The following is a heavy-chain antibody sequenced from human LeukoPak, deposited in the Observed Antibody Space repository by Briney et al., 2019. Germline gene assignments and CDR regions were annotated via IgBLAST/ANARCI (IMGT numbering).Heavy chain of an antibody. J-gene: IGHJ3*02. V-gene: IGHV3-64*01. D-gene: IGHD3-22*01. Sequence: PGGSLRLSCAASGXTFSSYAMHWVRQAPGKGLEFVSAISSNGGSTYYAKSVKGRFTVSRDNSKNTLSLQMGSLRAEDMAVYYCARRNYYVSSGYFSGDAFDIWGQGTMVTVSS. CDR1: GXTFSSYA. CDR3: ARRNYYVSSGYFSGDAFDI. CDR2: ISSNGGST.